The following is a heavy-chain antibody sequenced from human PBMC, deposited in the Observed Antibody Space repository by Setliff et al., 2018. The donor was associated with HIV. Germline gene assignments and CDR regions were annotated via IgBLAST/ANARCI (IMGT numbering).Heavy chain of an antibody. CDR3: ASLTTDRFLEWLFVY. CDR2: IYPGDSDT. D-gene: IGHD3-3*01. J-gene: IGHJ4*02. CDR1: GYTFTNYW. V-gene: IGHV5-51*01. Sequence: GESLKISCRGSGYTFTNYWIGWVRQMPGRGLEWMGIIYPGDSDTRYSPSFEGQVTMSADKSINTAYLQWNSLKASDTAMYYCASLTTDRFLEWLFVYWGQGTLVTVSS.